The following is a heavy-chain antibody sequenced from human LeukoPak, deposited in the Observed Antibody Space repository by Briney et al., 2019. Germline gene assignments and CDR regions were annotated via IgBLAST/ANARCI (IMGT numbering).Heavy chain of an antibody. J-gene: IGHJ3*02. CDR1: GYSISSGYY. Sequence: SETLSLTCAVSGYSISSGYYWGWIRQPPGKGLEWIGSIYHSGSTYYNPSLKSRVTISVDTSKNQFSLKLSSVTAADTAVYYCARPYSSSARGAFGIWGQGTMVTVSS. CDR2: IYHSGST. D-gene: IGHD6-6*01. V-gene: IGHV4-38-2*01. CDR3: ARPYSSSARGAFGI.